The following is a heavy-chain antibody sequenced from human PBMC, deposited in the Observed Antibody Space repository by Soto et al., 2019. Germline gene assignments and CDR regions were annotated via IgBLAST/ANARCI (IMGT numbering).Heavy chain of an antibody. CDR1: GDTFSSYA. CDR3: ARGGGAYCGGDCLPHLDY. V-gene: IGHV1-69*01. CDR2: IIPIFGTA. D-gene: IGHD2-21*02. J-gene: IGHJ4*02. Sequence: QVQLVQSGAEVKKPGSSVKVSCKASGDTFSSYAISWVRQAPGQGLEWMGGIIPIFGTANYAQKFQGRVTITADESTSTAYMELSRLRSEDTAVYYCARGGGAYCGGDCLPHLDYWGQGTLVTVSS.